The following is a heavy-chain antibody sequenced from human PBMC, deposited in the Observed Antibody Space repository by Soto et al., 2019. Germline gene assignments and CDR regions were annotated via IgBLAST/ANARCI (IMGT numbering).Heavy chain of an antibody. CDR2: ISNSGST. CDR3: ARGSPLTGTIHWFDP. D-gene: IGHD1-20*01. J-gene: IGHJ5*02. CDR1: GGSISSGGYF. Sequence: PSETLSLTCTVSGGSISSGGYFWTWIRQHPGKGLEWIGYISNSGSTYYNPSLTSRVTISADTSKNQFSLNLSSVTAADTAVYYCARGSPLTGTIHWFDPWGQGTLVTVSS. V-gene: IGHV4-31*03.